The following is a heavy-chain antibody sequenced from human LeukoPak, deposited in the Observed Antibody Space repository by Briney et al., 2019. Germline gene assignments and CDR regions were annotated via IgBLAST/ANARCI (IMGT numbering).Heavy chain of an antibody. J-gene: IGHJ4*02. D-gene: IGHD1-7*01. V-gene: IGHV5-51*01. Sequence: GESLKISCKGSGYSFTSYWIGWVRQMPGKGLEWMGIIYPGDSDTRYSPSFQGQVTISADKSISTAYLQWSSLKASDTAMYYCARRGIGITGTTWGYYFDYWGQGTQVTVSS. CDR3: ARRGIGITGTTWGYYFDY. CDR2: IYPGDSDT. CDR1: GYSFTSYW.